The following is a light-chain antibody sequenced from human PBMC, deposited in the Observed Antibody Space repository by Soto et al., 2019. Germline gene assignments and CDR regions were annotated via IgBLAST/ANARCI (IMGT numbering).Light chain of an antibody. V-gene: IGLV1-51*01. Sequence: QSVLTQPPSVSAAPGQKVTISCSGNSSKIGNNYVSWYQQFPGKAPKLLIYDNNKRPSGIPDRFSGSKSGTSATLGITGLQTGDEADYYCGTWDSSLSAVVFGGGTKVTVL. CDR2: DNN. CDR3: GTWDSSLSAVV. CDR1: SSKIGNNY. J-gene: IGLJ2*01.